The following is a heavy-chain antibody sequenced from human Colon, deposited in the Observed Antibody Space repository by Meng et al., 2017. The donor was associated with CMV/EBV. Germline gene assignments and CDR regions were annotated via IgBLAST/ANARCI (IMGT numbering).Heavy chain of an antibody. J-gene: IGHJ6*02. V-gene: IGHV1-2*02. CDR2: MNPDNGGT. Sequence: ASVKVSCKASGYTFTAYYVLWIRQAPGQGPEYMGWMNPDNGGTISAQKFKGRVTMTRDTSIATAYMELSRLTSDDTAVYYCVRDLKATSVTTRGLYGMDIWGQGTTVTVSS. CDR1: GYTFTAYY. CDR3: VRDLKATSVTTRGLYGMDI. D-gene: IGHD4-11*01.